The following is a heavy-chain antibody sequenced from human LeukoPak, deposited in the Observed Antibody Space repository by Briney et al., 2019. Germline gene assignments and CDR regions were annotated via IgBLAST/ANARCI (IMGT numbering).Heavy chain of an antibody. CDR2: IYYSGRT. CDR1: GDSVSRSDSY. CDR3: ARRRYYDGSGYLE. D-gene: IGHD3-22*01. J-gene: IGHJ1*01. V-gene: IGHV4-39*01. Sequence: SETLSLICSVSGDSVSRSDSYWDWIRQPPGKGLGWIGTIYYSGRTYYSPSLKSRVTMSVDPSNNQFSLNLRSVTAADTAVYYCARRRYYDGSGYLEWGQGTLLSVSS.